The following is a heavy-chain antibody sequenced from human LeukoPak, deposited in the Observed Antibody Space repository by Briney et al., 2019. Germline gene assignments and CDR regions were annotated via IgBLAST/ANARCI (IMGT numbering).Heavy chain of an antibody. CDR3: ARETGGAVGSTDFDY. CDR2: ISYDGSNK. Sequence: GGSLRFSCAASGFTFSSYAIHWVRQAPGKGLEWVAVISYDGSNKYYADSVKGRFAISRDNSKNTLYLQMNSLRAEDTAVYYCARETGGAVGSTDFDYWGQGTLVTVSS. CDR1: GFTFSSYA. V-gene: IGHV3-30*09. J-gene: IGHJ4*02. D-gene: IGHD3-10*01.